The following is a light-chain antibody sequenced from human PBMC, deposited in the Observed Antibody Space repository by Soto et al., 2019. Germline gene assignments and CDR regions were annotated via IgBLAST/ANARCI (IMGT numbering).Light chain of an antibody. V-gene: IGLV2-11*01. J-gene: IGLJ1*01. CDR3: CSYAGSYTYV. Sequence: QSALTQPRSVSGSPGQSVTISCTGTSSDVGAYNYVSWYQQHPGKAPKLMIYDVSKRPSGVPDRLSGSKSGNTASLTISGLQAEDEADYYCCSYAGSYTYVFGIGTKLTVL. CDR2: DVS. CDR1: SSDVGAYNY.